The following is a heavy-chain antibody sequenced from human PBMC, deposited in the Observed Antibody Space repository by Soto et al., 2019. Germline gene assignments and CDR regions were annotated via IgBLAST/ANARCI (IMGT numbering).Heavy chain of an antibody. V-gene: IGHV4-31*03. D-gene: IGHD3-22*01. CDR2: IYHTGNT. Sequence: TLSLTCSVSGGSMSSGAYYWNWIRQHPVKGLEWIAYIYHTGNTYYNPSLRSRTTISVGTSENQFSLKLTSVTDADTAVYYCASSYSGYLDNWGQGTLVTVSS. J-gene: IGHJ4*02. CDR3: ASSYSGYLDN. CDR1: GGSMSSGAYY.